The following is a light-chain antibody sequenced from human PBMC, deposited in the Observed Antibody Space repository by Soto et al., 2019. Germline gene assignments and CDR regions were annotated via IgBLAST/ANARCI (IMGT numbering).Light chain of an antibody. CDR2: EVT. CDR1: SGDVGGSDY. V-gene: IGLV2-8*01. Sequence: QSALTQPPSPPGSLGKQVTISCTGPSGDVGGSDYVSWYQKDPGKAPKLIIYEVTNRPAGVPDRFSGSKSGNTASLTVSGLQADDESYYYCSSFARGDNPHVLFGGGTKLTVL. CDR3: SSFARGDNPHVL. J-gene: IGLJ2*01.